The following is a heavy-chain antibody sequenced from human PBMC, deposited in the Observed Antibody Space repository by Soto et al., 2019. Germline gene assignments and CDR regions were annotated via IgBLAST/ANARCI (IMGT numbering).Heavy chain of an antibody. CDR1: GFTFSSYA. CDR3: ARGERITMIVVVQPLFDY. CDR2: ISYDGSNK. Sequence: QVQLVESGGGVVQPGRSLRLSCAASGFTFSSYAMHWLRQAPGKGLEWVAVISYDGSNKYYADSVKGRFTISRDNSKNTLYLQMNSLRAEDTAVYYCARGERITMIVVVQPLFDYWGQGTLVTVSS. J-gene: IGHJ4*02. D-gene: IGHD3-22*01. V-gene: IGHV3-30-3*01.